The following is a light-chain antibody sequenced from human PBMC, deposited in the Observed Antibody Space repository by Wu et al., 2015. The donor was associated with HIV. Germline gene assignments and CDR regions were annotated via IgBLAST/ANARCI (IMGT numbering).Light chain of an antibody. CDR3: RQYNYYSRT. J-gene: IGKJ1*01. CDR2: GAS. CDR1: QSISTN. Sequence: EIVMTQSPATLSVSPGERATLSCRASQSISTNLAWYQQKPGQPPRLLIYGASTRATGIPARFSGSGSGTEFTLTVSSLQPDDFATYYCRQYNYYSRTFGQGTKVEIK. V-gene: IGKV3-15*01.